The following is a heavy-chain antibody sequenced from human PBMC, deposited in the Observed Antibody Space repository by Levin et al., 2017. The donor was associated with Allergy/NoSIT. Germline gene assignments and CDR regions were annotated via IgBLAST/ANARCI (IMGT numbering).Heavy chain of an antibody. J-gene: IGHJ4*02. CDR3: AKEGKYGSSSWDPGYFDS. Sequence: GGSLRLSCAASGFTFPNYAMSWVRQAPGKGLEWVSAITANGAATFYVDSVKGRFTISRDNSKNTLDLQMSSLRGEDTAVYYWAKEGKYGSSSWDPGYFDSWGRGTLVSVSS. CDR1: GFTFPNYA. D-gene: IGHD6-13*01. CDR2: ITANGAAT. V-gene: IGHV3-23*01.